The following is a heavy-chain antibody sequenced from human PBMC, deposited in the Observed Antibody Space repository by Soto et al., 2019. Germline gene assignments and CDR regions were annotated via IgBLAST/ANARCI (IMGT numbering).Heavy chain of an antibody. CDR2: IIPIFGTA. J-gene: IGHJ6*02. CDR3: ARHVPAAGYYYGLDV. D-gene: IGHD6-19*01. CDR1: GGTFSSYA. Sequence: QVQLVQSGAEVKKPGSSVKVSCKASGGTFSSYAISWVRQAPGQGLEWMGGIIPIFGTANYAQKFQGRVTXPXAXSXXTADMGLSSLRSEDPAVYYCARHVPAAGYYYGLDVWGQGTTVTVSS. V-gene: IGHV1-69*05.